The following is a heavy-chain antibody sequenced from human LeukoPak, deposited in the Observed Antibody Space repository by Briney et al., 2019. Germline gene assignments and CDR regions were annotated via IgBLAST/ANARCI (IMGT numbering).Heavy chain of an antibody. Sequence: PGGSLRLSCAASGFTFSSYWMHWVRQAPGKGLVWVSRINSDGSSTSYADSVKGRFTISRDNATNTLYLQMNSLRAEDTAVYYCSRGPPAIFGNWFDPWGQGTLVTVSS. V-gene: IGHV3-74*01. D-gene: IGHD3-3*01. CDR3: SRGPPAIFGNWFDP. CDR2: INSDGSST. CDR1: GFTFSSYW. J-gene: IGHJ5*02.